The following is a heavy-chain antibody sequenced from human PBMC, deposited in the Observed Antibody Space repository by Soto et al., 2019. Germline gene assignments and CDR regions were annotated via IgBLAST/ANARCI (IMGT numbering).Heavy chain of an antibody. J-gene: IGHJ5*01. CDR2: IHSDANT. V-gene: IGHV3-53*02. CDR3: ARHGWLES. Sequence: EVQLVETGGGLIQPGGSLRISWEAPGFNVSGNSMNWVRQAPGKGLEWLSLIHSDANTKYADSVKGRFTISRDNSENTVYLQMNSLRAEDTAVYYCARHGWLESWGQGTLVTVSS. CDR1: GFNVSGNS.